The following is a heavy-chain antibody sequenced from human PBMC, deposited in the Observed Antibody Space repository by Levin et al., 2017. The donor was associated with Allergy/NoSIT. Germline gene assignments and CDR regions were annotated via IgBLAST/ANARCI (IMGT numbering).Heavy chain of an antibody. V-gene: IGHV3-30*18. CDR2: VSYDGSNK. Sequence: PGGSLRLSCAASGFTFSSYGMHWVRQAPGKGLEWVAIVSYDGSNKYYADSVKGRFTISRDNSKNTVYLQMNSLRGEDTAVYSCAKDRSSNWFGAFDNWGQGTMVTVSS. CDR3: AKDRSSNWFGAFDN. J-gene: IGHJ3*02. D-gene: IGHD6-13*01. CDR1: GFTFSSYG.